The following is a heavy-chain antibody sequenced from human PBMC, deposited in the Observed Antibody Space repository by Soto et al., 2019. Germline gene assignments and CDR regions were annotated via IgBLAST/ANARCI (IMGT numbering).Heavy chain of an antibody. CDR3: ANRSSGYYYPFDY. V-gene: IGHV3-23*01. CDR2: ISGSGGET. Sequence: EVQVLESGGGLVQPGGSLRLSCAASGFTFSSYAMSWVRQAPGKGLEWGSYISGSGGETHYADSVKGRFTIPRDNSKNTLYLQMNTLTDEDTAVYYCANRSSGYYYPFDYWGQGTLVTVSS. J-gene: IGHJ4*02. CDR1: GFTFSSYA. D-gene: IGHD3-22*01.